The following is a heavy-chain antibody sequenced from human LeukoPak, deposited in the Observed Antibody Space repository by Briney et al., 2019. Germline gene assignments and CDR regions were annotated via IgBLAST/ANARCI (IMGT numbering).Heavy chain of an antibody. J-gene: IGHJ5*02. CDR2: IYYSGST. CDR3: ASYGGNSRDGFDP. CDR1: GGSISSSSYN. D-gene: IGHD4-23*01. V-gene: IGHV4-39*07. Sequence: SETLSLTCIVSGGSISSSSYNWGWIRQPPGKGLEWIGSIYYSGSTYYNPSLKGRVTISVDTSKNQFSLKLSSVTAADTAVYYCASYGGNSRDGFDPWGQGTLVTVSS.